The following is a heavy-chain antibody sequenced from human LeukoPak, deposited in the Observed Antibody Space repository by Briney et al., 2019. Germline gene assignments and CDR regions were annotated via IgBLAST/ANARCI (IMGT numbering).Heavy chain of an antibody. CDR1: GGSISSYY. CDR2: IYYSGST. J-gene: IGHJ2*01. D-gene: IGHD4-23*01. V-gene: IGHV4-59*12. CDR3: ARDLGKPNWYFDL. Sequence: NPSETLSLTCTVSGGSISSYYWSWIRQPPGKGLEWIGYIYYSGSTNYNPSLKSRVTISVDTSKNQFSLKLSSVTAADTAVYYCARDLGKPNWYFDLWGRGTLVTVSS.